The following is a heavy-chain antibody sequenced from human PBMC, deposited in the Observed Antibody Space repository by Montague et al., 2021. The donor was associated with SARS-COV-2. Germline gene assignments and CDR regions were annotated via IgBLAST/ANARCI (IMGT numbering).Heavy chain of an antibody. V-gene: IGHV4-31*03. CDR1: GGSITSGGYY. D-gene: IGHD1-14*01. Sequence: TLSLTCSVSGGSITSGGYYWAWIRQRPGGDLEWLGYLYYNGMTHYSPSLKSRASFSLDTSKNQFSLKLISATATDSALYFCVSCLPGNQYGFDYWGQGTMVTVSS. CDR2: LYYNGMT. CDR3: VSCLPGNQYGFDY. J-gene: IGHJ4*02.